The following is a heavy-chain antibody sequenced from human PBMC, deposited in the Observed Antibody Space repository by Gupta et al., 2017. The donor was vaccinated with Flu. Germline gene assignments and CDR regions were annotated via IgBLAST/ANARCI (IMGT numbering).Heavy chain of an antibody. CDR1: GSTFRTYV. D-gene: IGHD3-16*01. V-gene: IGHV3-23*01. CDR3: AKDMTGGPRGEDY. J-gene: IGHJ4*02. CDR2: IDGGGGYI. Sequence: EVQLLESGGGLVQPGGSLRLSCAASGSTFRTYVMRWVRQAPGKGLEWVSIIDGGGGYIFYADSVKGRFTISRDNSKNTLYLQMNKLRAEDTALYYCAKDMTGGPRGEDYWGQGTLVDVSS.